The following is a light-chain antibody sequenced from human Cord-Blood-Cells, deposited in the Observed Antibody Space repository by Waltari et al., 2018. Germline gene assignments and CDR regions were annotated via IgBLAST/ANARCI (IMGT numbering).Light chain of an antibody. CDR2: AAS. CDR1: QGISSW. Sequence: DIQMTQSPSSVSASVGDRVTITCRASQGISSWLAWSQQKPGKAPKLLIYAASSLQSGVPSRFSGSGSGTDFTLTISSLQPENFATYYSQQANSFPYTFGQGTKLEIK. CDR3: QQANSFPYT. V-gene: IGKV1-12*01. J-gene: IGKJ2*01.